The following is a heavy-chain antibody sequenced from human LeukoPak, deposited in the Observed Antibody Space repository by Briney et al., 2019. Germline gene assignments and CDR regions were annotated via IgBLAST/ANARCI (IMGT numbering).Heavy chain of an antibody. CDR3: TTDPDPFVVVTQSIDY. J-gene: IGHJ4*02. V-gene: IGHV3-15*01. D-gene: IGHD2-21*02. CDR2: IKSKTDGGTT. Sequence: GGSLRLSCAASGFTFSNAWMSWVRQAPGKGLEWDGRIKSKTDGGTTDYAAPVKGRFTISRDDSKNTLYLQMNSLKTEDTAVYYCTTDPDPFVVVTQSIDYWGQGTLVTVSS. CDR1: GFTFSNAW.